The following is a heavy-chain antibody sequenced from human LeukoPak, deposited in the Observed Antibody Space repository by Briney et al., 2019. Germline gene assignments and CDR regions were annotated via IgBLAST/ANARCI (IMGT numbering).Heavy chain of an antibody. V-gene: IGHV1-18*01. D-gene: IGHD6-13*01. CDR3: ARDRSSSWYGAYYYYGMDV. CDR1: GYTFTSYG. J-gene: IGHJ6*02. Sequence: ASVKVSCKASGYTFTSYGISWVRQAPGQGLEWMGWISAYNGNTNYAQKLKGRVTMTTDTSTSTAYMELRSLRSDDTAVYYCARDRSSSWYGAYYYYGMDVWSQGTTVTVSS. CDR2: ISAYNGNT.